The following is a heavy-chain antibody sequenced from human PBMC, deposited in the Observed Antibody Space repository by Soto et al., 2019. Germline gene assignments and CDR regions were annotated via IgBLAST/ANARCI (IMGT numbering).Heavy chain of an antibody. Sequence: GGSLRLSCAASGFTVSSYGMHWVRQAPGKGLEWVAVISYDGSNKYYADSVKGRFTISRDNSKNTLYLQMNSLRAEDTAVYYCAKDWHPDVWGQGTTVTVSS. V-gene: IGHV3-30*18. J-gene: IGHJ6*02. CDR1: GFTVSSYG. CDR2: ISYDGSNK. CDR3: AKDWHPDV.